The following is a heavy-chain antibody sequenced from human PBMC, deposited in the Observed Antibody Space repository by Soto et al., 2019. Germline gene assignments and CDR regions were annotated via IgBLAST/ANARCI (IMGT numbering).Heavy chain of an antibody. CDR3: ARDYYSNYDYYGMDV. CDR1: GYSFTSYW. V-gene: IGHV5-51*01. Sequence: GESLKISCKGSGYSFTSYWIGWVRQMPGKGLEWMGIIYPGDSDTRYSPSFQGQVTISADKYISTAYLQWSSLKASDTAMYYCARDYYSNYDYYGMDVWGQGTTVTVSS. J-gene: IGHJ6*02. CDR2: IYPGDSDT. D-gene: IGHD4-4*01.